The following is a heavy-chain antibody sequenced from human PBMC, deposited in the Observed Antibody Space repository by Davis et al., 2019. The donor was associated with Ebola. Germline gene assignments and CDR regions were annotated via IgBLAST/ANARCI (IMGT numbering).Heavy chain of an antibody. J-gene: IGHJ4*02. Sequence: ASVKVSCKASGYTFTSYDINWVRQATGQGLEWMGWMNPNSGNTGYAQKFQGRVTITRNTSISTAYMELSSLRSEDTAVYYCARGSTKRIPIFGVVIPHFDYWGQGTLVTVSS. CDR2: MNPNSGNT. V-gene: IGHV1-8*03. CDR3: ARGSTKRIPIFGVVIPHFDY. CDR1: GYTFTSYD. D-gene: IGHD3-3*01.